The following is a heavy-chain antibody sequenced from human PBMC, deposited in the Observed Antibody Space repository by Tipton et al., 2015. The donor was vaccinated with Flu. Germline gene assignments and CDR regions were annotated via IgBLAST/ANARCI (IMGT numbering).Heavy chain of an antibody. V-gene: IGHV4-39*07. Sequence: TLSLTCTVSGGSISSSDYYWGWIRQPPGKGLEWIGSIYYSGSTYNNPSLKSRVTISVDTSKNQFSLKLSSVTAADTAVYYCAREGTFLFDYCGMDVWGQGTTVTVSS. CDR1: GGSISSSDYY. CDR2: IYYSGST. J-gene: IGHJ6*02. D-gene: IGHD3-3*01. CDR3: AREGTFLFDYCGMDV.